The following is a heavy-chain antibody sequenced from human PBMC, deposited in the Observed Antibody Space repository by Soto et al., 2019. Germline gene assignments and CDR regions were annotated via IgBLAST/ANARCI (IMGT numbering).Heavy chain of an antibody. Sequence: EVQLLESGGGLVQPGGSLRLSCAASGFTFHIYPMTWVRQTPGKGLEWGSTISRGSDDIQYADSVKGRFTLARDDSKKTLYLQMNGLRAEDSAVYYCARRGERWLPEEYWGQGTLVTVS. D-gene: IGHD6-19*01. CDR2: ISRGSDDI. V-gene: IGHV3-23*01. CDR1: GFTFHIYP. CDR3: ARRGERWLPEEY. J-gene: IGHJ4*02.